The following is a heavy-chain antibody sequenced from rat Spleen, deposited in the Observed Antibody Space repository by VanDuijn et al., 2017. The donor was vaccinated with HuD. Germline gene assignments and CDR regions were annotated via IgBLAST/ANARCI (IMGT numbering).Heavy chain of an antibody. CDR1: GFTFSDYY. Sequence: EVQLVESDGGLVQPGRSLKLSCAASGFTFSDYYMAWVRQAPTKGLEWVATISYDGSSTYYRDSVKGRFTISRDNAKSTLYLQMDSLRSEDTATYYCARRGYGGYWYFDFWGPGTMVTVSS. V-gene: IGHV5-29*01. D-gene: IGHD1-11*01. J-gene: IGHJ1*01. CDR3: ARRGYGGYWYFDF. CDR2: ISYDGSST.